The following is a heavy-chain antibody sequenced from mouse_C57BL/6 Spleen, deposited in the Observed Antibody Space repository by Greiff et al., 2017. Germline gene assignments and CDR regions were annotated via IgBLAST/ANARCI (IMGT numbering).Heavy chain of an antibody. V-gene: IGHV1-52*01. D-gene: IGHD2-4*01. J-gene: IGHJ2*01. CDR1: GYTFTSYW. Sequence: QVQLQQPGAELVRPGSSVKLSCKASGYTFTSYWMHWVKQRPIQGLEWIGNIDPSDSETHYNQKFKDKATLTVEKSSSTAYMQLSSLTSEDSAVYYCARGGVTMITTGFDYWGQGTTLTVSS. CDR2: IDPSDSET. CDR3: ARGGVTMITTGFDY.